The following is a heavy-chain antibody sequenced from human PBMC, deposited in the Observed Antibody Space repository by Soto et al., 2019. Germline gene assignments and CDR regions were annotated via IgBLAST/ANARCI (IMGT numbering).Heavy chain of an antibody. CDR1: GLTFSTFW. CDR2: INTDGSKT. CDR3: ATVATNSYNWLDP. Sequence: EVQLVESGGTLVQPGGSLRLSCAASGLTFSTFWMHWVRQAPGKGLVWVSRINTDGSKTTYAASVKGRFTISRDNAKNTVYLQMDSLRAEDTAVYYCATVATNSYNWLDPWGQGTLVTVSS. V-gene: IGHV3-74*01. D-gene: IGHD5-12*01. J-gene: IGHJ5*02.